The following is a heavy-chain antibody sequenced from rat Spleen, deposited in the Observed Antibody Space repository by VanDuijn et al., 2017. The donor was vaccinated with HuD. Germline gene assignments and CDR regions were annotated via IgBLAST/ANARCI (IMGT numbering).Heavy chain of an antibody. Sequence: EVQLVESGGGLVQPGRSMKLSCAASGFTFSNYGMAWVRQAPKKGLEWVAYISYDGGSTYYRDPVKGRFTISRDNAKSTLYLQMDSLRSEDTATYYCTTGGYGSPFDFWGPGTMVTVSS. CDR1: GFTFSNYG. CDR2: ISYDGGST. D-gene: IGHD1-3*01. CDR3: TTGGYGSPFDF. V-gene: IGHV5-20*01. J-gene: IGHJ1*01.